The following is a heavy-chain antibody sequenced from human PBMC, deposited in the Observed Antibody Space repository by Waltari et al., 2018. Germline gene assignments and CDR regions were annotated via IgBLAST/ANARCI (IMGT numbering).Heavy chain of an antibody. CDR3: ARVNADYRDNCFDP. D-gene: IGHD2-21*01. J-gene: IGHJ5*02. CDR1: GGSISGYY. V-gene: IGHV4-34*01. CDR2: INYSGST. Sequence: QVQLQQWGAGLLKPSETLSLTCGVSGGSISGYYWSWIRQPPGKGLEWIGDINYSGSTNYNPSLKSRVTISLDTSKSQLSLKLTSVTAADTAVYYCARVNADYRDNCFDPWGQGTLVTVSS.